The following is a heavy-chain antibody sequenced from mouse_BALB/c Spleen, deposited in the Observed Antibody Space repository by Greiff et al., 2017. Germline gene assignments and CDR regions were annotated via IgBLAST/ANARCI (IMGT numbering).Heavy chain of an antibody. V-gene: IGHV7-3*02. D-gene: IGHD2-1*01. Sequence: DVHLVESGGGLVQPGGSLRLSCATSGFTFTDYYMSWVRQPPGKALEWLGFIRNKANGYTTEYSASVKGRFTISRDNSQSILYLQMNTLRAEDSATYYCARDPLYGNYPAWFAYWGQGTLVTVSA. CDR1: GFTFTDYY. CDR2: IRNKANGYTT. J-gene: IGHJ3*01. CDR3: ARDPLYGNYPAWFAY.